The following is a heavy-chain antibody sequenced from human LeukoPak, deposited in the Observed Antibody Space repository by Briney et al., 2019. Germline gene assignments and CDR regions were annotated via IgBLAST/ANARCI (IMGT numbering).Heavy chain of an antibody. CDR3: ARDKVSVIPALDY. CDR1: GFTFSNHN. CDR2: INSRSNYI. D-gene: IGHD2/OR15-2a*01. Sequence: PGGSLRLSCEASGFTFSNHNMNWVRQAPGKGLEWVSSINSRSNYIYYADSVKGRFTISRDNAKESLYLQMNSLRAEDTALYFCARDKVSVIPALDYWGQGTLVIVSS. J-gene: IGHJ4*02. V-gene: IGHV3-21*01.